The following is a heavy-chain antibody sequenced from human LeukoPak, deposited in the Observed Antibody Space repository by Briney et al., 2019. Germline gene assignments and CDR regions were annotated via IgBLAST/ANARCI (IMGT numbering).Heavy chain of an antibody. Sequence: SVKVSCKASRGTFSSYAISWVRQAPGQGLEWMGGIIPIFGTANYAQKFQGRVTITADESTSTAYMELSSLRSEDTAVYYCASFEAYYYDSSGYLWGQGTLVTVSS. J-gene: IGHJ5*02. CDR1: RGTFSSYA. V-gene: IGHV1-69*13. D-gene: IGHD3-22*01. CDR2: IIPIFGTA. CDR3: ASFEAYYYDSSGYL.